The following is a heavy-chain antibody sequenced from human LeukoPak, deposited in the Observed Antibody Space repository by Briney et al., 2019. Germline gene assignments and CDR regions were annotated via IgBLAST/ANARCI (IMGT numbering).Heavy chain of an antibody. CDR2: INHSGST. CDR1: GGSFSGYY. D-gene: IGHD6-13*01. J-gene: IGHJ4*02. CDR3: ARRGGYSSSRPRYFDY. Sequence: SEILSLTCAVYGGSFSGYYWSWIRQPPGKGLEWIGEINHSGSTNYNPSLKSRVTISVDTSKNQFSLKLSSVIAADTAVYYCARRGGYSSSRPRYFDYWGQGTLVTVSS. V-gene: IGHV4-34*01.